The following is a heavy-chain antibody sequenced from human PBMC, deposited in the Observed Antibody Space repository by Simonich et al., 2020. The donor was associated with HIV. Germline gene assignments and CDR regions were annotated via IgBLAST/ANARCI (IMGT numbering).Heavy chain of an antibody. CDR3: ARPTGTDAFDI. CDR1: GGSFSDFY. D-gene: IGHD1-1*01. J-gene: IGHJ3*02. V-gene: IGHV4-34*01. CDR2: INHSGST. Sequence: QVQLQQWGAGLLKPSETLSLTCAVYGGSFSDFYWTWIRQPPGKGLEWIGEINHSGSTNYNPSRKSRVAISVATSKNQFSLKLSSVTAADTAVYYCARPTGTDAFDIWGQGTMVTVSS.